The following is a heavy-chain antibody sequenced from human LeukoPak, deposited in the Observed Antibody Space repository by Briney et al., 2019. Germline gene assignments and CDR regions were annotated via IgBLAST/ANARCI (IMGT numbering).Heavy chain of an antibody. J-gene: IGHJ4*02. Sequence: GGSLRLSCEASGFIFTNCWMSWVRQAPGKGLEWVASIKQDANEKYYVDSVKGRFTISRDNAKNSLYLQMNSLRAEDTALYYCARGGYFRLDYWGQGTLVTVSS. CDR3: ARGGYFRLDY. V-gene: IGHV3-7*03. CDR1: GFIFTNCW. CDR2: IKQDANEK. D-gene: IGHD2-21*01.